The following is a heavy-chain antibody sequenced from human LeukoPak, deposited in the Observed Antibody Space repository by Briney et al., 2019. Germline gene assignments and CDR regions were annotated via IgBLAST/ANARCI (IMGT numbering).Heavy chain of an antibody. CDR2: INPSGGSP. V-gene: IGHV1-46*01. D-gene: IGHD3-10*02. CDR1: GYTFTSYH. J-gene: IGHJ4*02. Sequence: ASVKVSCKASGYTFTSYHLHWVRQAHGQGLEWMGIINPSGGSPNYAQKFQGRVTMTRDMSTSTVNMELSSLRSEDTAVYYCARGGTMFNDYWGQGTLVTVSS. CDR3: ARGGTMFNDY.